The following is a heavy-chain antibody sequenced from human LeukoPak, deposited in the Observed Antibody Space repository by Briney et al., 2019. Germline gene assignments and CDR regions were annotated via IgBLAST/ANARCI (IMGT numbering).Heavy chain of an antibody. V-gene: IGHV1-69*06. CDR2: IIPIFGTA. D-gene: IGHD6-19*01. Sequence: SVKLSCKASGGTFSSYAISWVRQAPGQGLEWMGGIIPIFGTANYAQKFSGRVTITADKSTSTAYMELSSLRSEDTAVYYCARDLPYSSGSLGYWGQGTLVTVSS. CDR1: GGTFSSYA. J-gene: IGHJ4*02. CDR3: ARDLPYSSGSLGY.